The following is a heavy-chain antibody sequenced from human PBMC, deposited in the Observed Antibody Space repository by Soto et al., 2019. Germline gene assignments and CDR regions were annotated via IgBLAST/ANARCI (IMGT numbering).Heavy chain of an antibody. J-gene: IGHJ4*02. CDR3: ARDRYNWNSVYFDY. V-gene: IGHV1-3*01. Sequence: SVKVSCEASGYAFTNYAMHWVRQAPGQKLEWMGRITAGNGDTRYSQKFQGRVTITRDTSASTAYMELSNLRSEDTAVYYCARDRYNWNSVYFDYWGQGTLVTVSS. CDR1: GYAFTNYA. CDR2: ITAGNGDT. D-gene: IGHD1-7*01.